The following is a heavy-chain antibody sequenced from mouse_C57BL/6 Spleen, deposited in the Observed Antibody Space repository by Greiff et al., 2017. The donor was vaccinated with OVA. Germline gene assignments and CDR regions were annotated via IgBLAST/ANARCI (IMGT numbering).Heavy chain of an antibody. V-gene: IGHV1-82*01. CDR3: ERGLDGMFAY. CDR2: FYPGDGDT. Sequence: QLPDSGPALVKPGASVKLSCTASGYAFTSSWLNLVTPRPGTGLEWIGRFYPGDGDTNYNGKFKSKATLTADKSSSTAYMQLSSLTSEDSAVYFCERGLDGMFAYWGKGTLVTGSA. CDR1: GYAFTSSW. D-gene: IGHD2-3*01. J-gene: IGHJ3*01.